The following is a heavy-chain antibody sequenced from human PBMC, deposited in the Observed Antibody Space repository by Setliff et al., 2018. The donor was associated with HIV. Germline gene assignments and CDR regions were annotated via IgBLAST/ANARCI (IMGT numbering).Heavy chain of an antibody. D-gene: IGHD6-13*01. CDR3: ARVKARAAGTSDY. J-gene: IGHJ4*02. CDR2: ISSSGNSI. CDR1: GFTFSSYG. V-gene: IGHV3-48*04. Sequence: PGGSLRLSCAASGFTFSSYGMHWVRQAPGKGLEWVSYISSSGNSIYYADSVKGRFSISRDNAKNSLYLQMNSLRAEDTAVYYCARVKARAAGTSDYWGQGTLVTVSS.